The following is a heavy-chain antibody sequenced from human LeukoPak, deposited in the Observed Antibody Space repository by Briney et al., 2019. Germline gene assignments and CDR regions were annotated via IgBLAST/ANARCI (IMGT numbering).Heavy chain of an antibody. CDR1: GYTFTGYY. V-gene: IGHV1-2*02. Sequence: ASVKVSCKASGYTFTGYYMHWVRQAPGQGLEWMGWINPNSGSTNYAQKFQGRVTMTRDTSISTAYMELSRLRSDDTAVYYCAKGYSSGWYHDYWGQGTLVTVSS. J-gene: IGHJ4*02. CDR2: INPNSGST. CDR3: AKGYSSGWYHDY. D-gene: IGHD6-19*01.